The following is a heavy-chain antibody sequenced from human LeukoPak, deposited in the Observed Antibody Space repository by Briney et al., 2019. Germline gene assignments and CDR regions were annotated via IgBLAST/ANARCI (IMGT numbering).Heavy chain of an antibody. J-gene: IGHJ3*02. Sequence: SETLSLTCTVSGGSISSYYWSWIRQPAGKGLEWIGRIYTSGSTNYNPSLKSRVTMSVDTSKNQFSLELSSVTAAHTAVYYCARVGDYGSGSYFDDAFDIWGQGTMVTVSS. V-gene: IGHV4-4*07. CDR1: GGSISSYY. D-gene: IGHD3-10*01. CDR3: ARVGDYGSGSYFDDAFDI. CDR2: IYTSGST.